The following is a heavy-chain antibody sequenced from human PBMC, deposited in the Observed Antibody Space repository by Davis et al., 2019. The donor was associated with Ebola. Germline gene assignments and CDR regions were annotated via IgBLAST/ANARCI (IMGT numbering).Heavy chain of an antibody. J-gene: IGHJ4*02. Sequence: GESLKISCAASGFTFSSYAMHWVRQAPGKGLEWVANIKQDGSEKYYVDSAKGRFTISRDNAKNTLFLQMNSLGADDTAVYYCATDPYGGNPQSADYWGQGSLVTVSS. V-gene: IGHV3-7*01. CDR3: ATDPYGGNPQSADY. CDR1: GFTFSSYA. D-gene: IGHD3-16*01. CDR2: IKQDGSEK.